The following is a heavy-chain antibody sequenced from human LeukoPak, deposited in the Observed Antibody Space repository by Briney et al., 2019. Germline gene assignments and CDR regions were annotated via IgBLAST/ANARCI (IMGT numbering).Heavy chain of an antibody. CDR2: IRSSSSTI. D-gene: IGHD5-18*01. Sequence: GGSLRLSCAASGFTFSSYRMNWVRQAPGKGLEWVSYIRSSSSTIYYADSVKGRFTISRDNAKNSLYLQMNSLRDEDTAVYYCARDGIQLWTGAFDYWGQGTLVTVSS. CDR1: GFTFSSYR. V-gene: IGHV3-48*02. CDR3: ARDGIQLWTGAFDY. J-gene: IGHJ4*02.